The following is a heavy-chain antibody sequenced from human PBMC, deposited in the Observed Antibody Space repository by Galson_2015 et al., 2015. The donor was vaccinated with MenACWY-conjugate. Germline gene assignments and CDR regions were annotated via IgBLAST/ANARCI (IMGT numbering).Heavy chain of an antibody. CDR3: AIVRMGYCHGGTCYGLDV. CDR1: GHSLSDLS. CDR2: FDPEDGKT. V-gene: IGHV1-24*01. D-gene: IGHD2-15*01. J-gene: IGHJ6*02. Sequence: SVKVSCKVSGHSLSDLSMHWVRQAPGRGLEWMGGFDPEDGKTIYAEKFLGRVTTTEDTSTDTVYMELTSLTSEDTAVYFCAIVRMGYCHGGTCYGLDVWGQGTTVTVSS.